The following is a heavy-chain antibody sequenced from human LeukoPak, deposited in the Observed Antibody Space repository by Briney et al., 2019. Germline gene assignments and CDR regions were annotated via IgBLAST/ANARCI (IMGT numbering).Heavy chain of an antibody. CDR2: ISAYNGNT. CDR3: ARVESMANSSSWYSFTYYYYYYGMDV. CDR1: GYTFTSYG. Sequence: GASVKVSCKASGYTFTSYGISWVRQAPGQGLEWMGWISAYNGNTNYAQKLQGRVTMTTDTSTSTAYMELRSLRSDDTAVYYCARVESMANSSSWYSFTYYYYYYGMDVWGQGTTVTVSS. J-gene: IGHJ6*02. D-gene: IGHD6-13*01. V-gene: IGHV1-18*01.